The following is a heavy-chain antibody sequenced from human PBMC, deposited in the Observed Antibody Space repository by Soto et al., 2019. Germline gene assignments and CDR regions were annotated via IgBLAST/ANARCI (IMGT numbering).Heavy chain of an antibody. J-gene: IGHJ1*01. D-gene: IGHD2-15*01. CDR3: AKDESRCSGGSCYSPHFQH. CDR2: ISGSGGST. Sequence: EVQLLESGGGLVQPGGSLRLSCAASGFTFSSYAMSWVRQAPWKGLEWVSAISGSGGSTYYADSVKGRFTISRDNSKNTLYLQMNSLRAEDTAVYYCAKDESRCSGGSCYSPHFQHWGQGTLVTVSS. CDR1: GFTFSSYA. V-gene: IGHV3-23*01.